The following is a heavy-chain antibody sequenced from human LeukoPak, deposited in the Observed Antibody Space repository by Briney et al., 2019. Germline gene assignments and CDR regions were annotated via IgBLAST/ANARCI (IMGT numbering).Heavy chain of an antibody. Sequence: GGSLRLSCAASGFTFSSYSMNWVRQAPGKGLEWVSVIYSGGSTYYADSVKGRFTISRDNSKNTLYLQMNSLRAEDTAVYYCAREMARYYYYGMDVWGQGTTVTVSS. CDR2: IYSGGST. CDR3: AREMARYYYYGMDV. J-gene: IGHJ6*02. CDR1: GFTFSSYS. D-gene: IGHD2-8*01. V-gene: IGHV3-66*01.